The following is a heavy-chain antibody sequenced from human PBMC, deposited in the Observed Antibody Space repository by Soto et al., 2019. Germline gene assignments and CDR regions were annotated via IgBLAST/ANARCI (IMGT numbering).Heavy chain of an antibody. CDR1: GFTFSSYA. CDR2: ISGSGGST. J-gene: IGHJ5*02. V-gene: IGHV3-23*01. Sequence: AGGSLRLSCAASGFTFSSYAMSWVRQAPGKGLEWVSAISGSGGSTYYADSVKGRFTISRDNSKNTLYLQMNSLRAEDTAVYYCAKASWDHYDFWSGYPNWFDPWGQGTLVTVSS. CDR3: AKASWDHYDFWSGYPNWFDP. D-gene: IGHD3-3*01.